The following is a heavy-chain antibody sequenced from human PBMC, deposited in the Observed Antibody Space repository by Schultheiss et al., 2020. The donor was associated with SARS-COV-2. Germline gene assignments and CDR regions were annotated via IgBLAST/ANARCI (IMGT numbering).Heavy chain of an antibody. J-gene: IGHJ3*02. CDR1: GGSISSGGYY. Sequence: SETLSLTCTVSGGSISSGGYYWSWIRQHPGKGLEWIGYIYYSGSTYYNPSLKSRVTISVDTSKNQFSLKLSSVTAAATAVYYCARDRSSGWTNDAFDIWGQGTMVTVSS. D-gene: IGHD6-19*01. CDR3: ARDRSSGWTNDAFDI. V-gene: IGHV4-31*03. CDR2: IYYSGST.